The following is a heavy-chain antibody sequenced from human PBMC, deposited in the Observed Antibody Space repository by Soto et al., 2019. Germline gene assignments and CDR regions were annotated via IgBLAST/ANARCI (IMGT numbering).Heavy chain of an antibody. CDR3: ARRGSGSYYDY. J-gene: IGHJ4*02. D-gene: IGHD1-26*01. CDR2: ISGSGDST. CDR1: GCTFSSYA. Sequence: EVQLLESGGGLVQPGGSLRLSCAASGCTFSSYAMRWVRQAPVKGLEWVSAISGSGDSTYYADSVKGRFTISRDNSKNTLYLQMNSLRAEDTAIYYCARRGSGSYYDYWCSGPLVTGSS. V-gene: IGHV3-23*01.